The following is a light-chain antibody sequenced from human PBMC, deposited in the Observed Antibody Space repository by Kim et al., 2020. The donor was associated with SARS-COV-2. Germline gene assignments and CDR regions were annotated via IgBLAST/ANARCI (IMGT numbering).Light chain of an antibody. CDR3: SSHTTSSTYV. J-gene: IGLJ1*01. CDR1: LRVVGYYNS. V-gene: IGLV2-14*04. CDR2: DVS. Sequence: GQSITLACPGTLRVVGYYNSVSWYQQHPGKVPKLIIYDVSERASGVFNRFSGSQSGNTASLTISGLRAEDEADYYCSSHTTSSTYVFGSGTRVTVL.